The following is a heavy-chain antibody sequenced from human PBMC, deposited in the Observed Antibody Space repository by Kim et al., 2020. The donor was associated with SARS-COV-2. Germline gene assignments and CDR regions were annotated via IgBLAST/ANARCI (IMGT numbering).Heavy chain of an antibody. V-gene: IGHV3-20*01. CDR3: ARGSSSWTGYNWFDP. D-gene: IGHD6-13*01. Sequence: ADSVKGRFTISRDNAKNSLYLQMNSLRAEDTALYHCARGSSSWTGYNWFDPWGQGTLVTVSS. J-gene: IGHJ5*02.